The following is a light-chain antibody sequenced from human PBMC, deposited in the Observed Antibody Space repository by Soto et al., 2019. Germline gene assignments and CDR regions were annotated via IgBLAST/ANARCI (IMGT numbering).Light chain of an antibody. J-gene: IGKJ2*01. CDR2: GAS. CDR1: QSVGSDY. Sequence: DIVLPQSPGTLSLSPGERATLSCRASQSVGSDYVAWYQQKRGQAPRRLMYGASSRATGIPDRFSGSGSGTSFTLTISRLEPEDSAVYYCQQYGNLMYTFGQGTKLEIK. CDR3: QQYGNLMYT. V-gene: IGKV3-20*01.